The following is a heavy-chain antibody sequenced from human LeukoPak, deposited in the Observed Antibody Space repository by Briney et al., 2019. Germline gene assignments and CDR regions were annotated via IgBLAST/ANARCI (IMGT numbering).Heavy chain of an antibody. CDR3: AKDQEGGSYFDY. CDR2: FSGRGGGT. CDR1: GFTFSSYA. D-gene: IGHD1-26*01. Sequence: GGSLRLSCAASGFTFSSYAMSWVRQAPGKGPEWVSGFSGRGGGTQYADSVKGRFTISRDNSKNTLYLQMNSLRVEDTAVYYCAKDQEGGSYFDYWGQGTLVTVSS. V-gene: IGHV3-23*01. J-gene: IGHJ4*02.